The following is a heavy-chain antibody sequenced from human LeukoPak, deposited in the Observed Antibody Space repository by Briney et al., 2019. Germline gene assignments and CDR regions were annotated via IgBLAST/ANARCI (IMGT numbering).Heavy chain of an antibody. CDR1: GFVFSTYW. V-gene: IGHV3-7*01. J-gene: IGHJ4*02. D-gene: IGHD3/OR15-3a*01. CDR3: ASGRHDFLH. CDR2: INLDGTEE. Sequence: GGSLRLSCAASGFVFSTYWMTWVRQAPGKGLEWVANINLDGTEEHYVDSSLKGRFTISRDNAKNSLYLQMSSLRVEDTAVYYCASGRHDFLHWGQGTLVTVSS.